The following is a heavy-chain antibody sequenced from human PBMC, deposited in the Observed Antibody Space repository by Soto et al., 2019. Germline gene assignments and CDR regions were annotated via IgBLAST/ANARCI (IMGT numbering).Heavy chain of an antibody. CDR2: IRSKAYGGTT. Sequence: GGSLRLSCTASGFTFGDYAMSWVRQAPGKGLEWVGFIRSKAYGGTTEYAASVKGRFTISRDESKSIAYLQMNSLKTEDTAVYYCARAYSSSSLDYWGQGTLVTVSS. V-gene: IGHV3-49*04. CDR3: ARAYSSSSLDY. J-gene: IGHJ4*02. D-gene: IGHD6-6*01. CDR1: GFTFGDYA.